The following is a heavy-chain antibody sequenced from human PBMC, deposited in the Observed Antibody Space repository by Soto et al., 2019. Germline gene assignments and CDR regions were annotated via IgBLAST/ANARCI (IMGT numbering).Heavy chain of an antibody. V-gene: IGHV4-39*01. J-gene: IGHJ6*02. CDR1: GGSISSSSYY. D-gene: IGHD6-13*01. CDR2: IYYSGST. CDR3: ARHGGGSSWYDGMDV. Sequence: SETLSLTCTVSGGSISSSSYYWGWIRQPPGKGLEWIGSIYYSGSTYYNPSLKSRVTISVDTSKNQSSLKLSSVTAADTAVYYCARHGGGSSWYDGMDVWGQGTTVTVSS.